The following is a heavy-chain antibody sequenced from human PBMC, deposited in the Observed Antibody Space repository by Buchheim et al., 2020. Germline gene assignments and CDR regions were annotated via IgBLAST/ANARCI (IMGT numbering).Heavy chain of an antibody. CDR2: ISSSSSYI. CDR1: GFTFSSYS. V-gene: IGHV3-21*01. J-gene: IGHJ1*01. CDR3: ARDPRQAAAGKGYFQH. D-gene: IGHD6-13*01. Sequence: EVQLVESGGGLVKPGGSLRLSCAASGFTFSSYSMNWVRQAPGKGLEWVSSISSSSSYIYYADSVKGRFTISRDNAKNSLYLQMNSLRAEDTAVYYCARDPRQAAAGKGYFQHWGQGTL.